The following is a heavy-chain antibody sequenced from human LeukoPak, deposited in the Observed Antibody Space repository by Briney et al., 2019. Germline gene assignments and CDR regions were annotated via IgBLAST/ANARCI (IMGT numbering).Heavy chain of an antibody. Sequence: SETLSLTCAVYGGSFSGYYWSWIRQPPGKGLEWIGEINHSGSTNYNPSLKSRVTISVDTSKNQFSLKLSSVTAADTAVYYCAGIVVVVAATNNWFDPWGQGTLVTASS. CDR2: INHSGST. CDR1: GGSFSGYY. J-gene: IGHJ5*02. D-gene: IGHD2-15*01. CDR3: AGIVVVVAATNNWFDP. V-gene: IGHV4-34*01.